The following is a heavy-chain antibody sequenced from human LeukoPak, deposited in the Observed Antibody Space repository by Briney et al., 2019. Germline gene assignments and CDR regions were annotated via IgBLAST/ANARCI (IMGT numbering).Heavy chain of an antibody. J-gene: IGHJ4*02. CDR2: ISGSGGGT. Sequence: TGGSLRLSCAASGFTFSSIAMSCVRQAPDKGLEWVSTISGSGGGTYYADSVKGRLTISRDDSKNTLYLQMNSLRADDTAVYYCAKDLGRYRNNFFDYWGQGNLVTVSS. CDR1: GFTFSSIA. CDR3: AKDLGRYRNNFFDY. V-gene: IGHV3-23*01. D-gene: IGHD1-26*01.